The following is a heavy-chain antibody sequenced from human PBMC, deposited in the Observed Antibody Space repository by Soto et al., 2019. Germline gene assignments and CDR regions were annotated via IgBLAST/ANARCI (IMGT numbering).Heavy chain of an antibody. D-gene: IGHD1-26*01. CDR3: AKVPVGATGRFDY. J-gene: IGHJ4*02. CDR2: ISGSGGST. Sequence: PGGSLRLSCAGSGFTFSNYAMSWVRQAPGKGLAWVSAISGSGGSTYYADSVKGRFTISRDNSKNTWYLQMNSLRAEDTALYYCAKVPVGATGRFDYWGQGTLVTVSS. V-gene: IGHV3-23*01. CDR1: GFTFSNYA.